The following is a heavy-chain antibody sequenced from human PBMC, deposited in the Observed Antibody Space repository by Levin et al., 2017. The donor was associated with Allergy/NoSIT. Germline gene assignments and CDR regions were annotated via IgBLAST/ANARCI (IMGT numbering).Heavy chain of an antibody. CDR2: IYYSGST. V-gene: IGHV4-59*01. D-gene: IGHD3-10*01. Sequence: SETLSLTCTVSGGSISSYYWSWIRQPPGKGLEWIGYIYYSGSTNYNPSLKSRVTISVDTSKNQFSLKLSSVTAADTAVYYCARDGTYGSGPLPSVWGQGTLVTVSS. J-gene: IGHJ4*02. CDR3: ARDGTYGSGPLPSV. CDR1: GGSISSYY.